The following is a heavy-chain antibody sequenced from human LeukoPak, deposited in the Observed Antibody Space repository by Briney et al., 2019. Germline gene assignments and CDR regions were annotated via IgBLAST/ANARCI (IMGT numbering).Heavy chain of an antibody. Sequence: ASVKVSCTASGGTFSSYTISWARQAPGQGLEWMGRIIPILGIANYAQKFQGRVTITADKSTSTAYMELSSLRSEDTAVYYCATLATARPYYFDYWGQGTLVTVSS. CDR2: IIPILGIA. J-gene: IGHJ4*02. D-gene: IGHD5-12*01. CDR1: GGTFSSYT. CDR3: ATLATARPYYFDY. V-gene: IGHV1-69*02.